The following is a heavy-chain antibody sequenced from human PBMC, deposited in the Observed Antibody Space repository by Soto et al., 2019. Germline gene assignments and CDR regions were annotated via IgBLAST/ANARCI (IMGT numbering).Heavy chain of an antibody. J-gene: IGHJ6*02. V-gene: IGHV1-8*01. Sequence: ASVKVSCKASGYTFTSYDITWVGQATGQGLEWMGWMNPNSGNTGYAQKFQGRVTMTRNTSISTAYRELSSLRSEDTAVYYCARRAAVYYYYGMDVWGQETTVTVSS. CDR1: GYTFTSYD. CDR2: MNPNSGNT. CDR3: ARRAAVYYYYGMDV. D-gene: IGHD6-13*01.